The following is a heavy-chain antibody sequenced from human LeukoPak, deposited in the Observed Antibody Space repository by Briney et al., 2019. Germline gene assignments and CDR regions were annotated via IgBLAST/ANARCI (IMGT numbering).Heavy chain of an antibody. J-gene: IGHJ4*02. D-gene: IGHD2-2*01. Sequence: NPGGSLGLSCAASEFTFSDVWMSWVRQAPGKGLEWVGRIKSKTDGGTTDYAAPVKGRFTISRDDSKNTLYLQMNSLKTEDTAVYYCTTAPYCSSTSCSYWGQGTLVTVSS. CDR1: EFTFSDVW. CDR3: TTAPYCSSTSCSY. CDR2: IKSKTDGGTT. V-gene: IGHV3-15*01.